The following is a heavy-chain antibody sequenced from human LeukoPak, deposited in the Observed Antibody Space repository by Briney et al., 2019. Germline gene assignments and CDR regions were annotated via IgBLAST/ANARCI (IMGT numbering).Heavy chain of an antibody. D-gene: IGHD3-22*01. CDR1: GFTFSSYW. CDR2: FSSDGSST. Sequence: GGSLRLSCAASGFTFSSYWMHWVRQAPGKGLVWVSRFSSDGSSTNYADSVKGRFTISRDNAKNTLYLQMNSLRAEDTAVYYCARDLELAYYDSSGYDYWGQGTLVTVSS. CDR3: ARDLELAYYDSSGYDY. J-gene: IGHJ4*02. V-gene: IGHV3-74*01.